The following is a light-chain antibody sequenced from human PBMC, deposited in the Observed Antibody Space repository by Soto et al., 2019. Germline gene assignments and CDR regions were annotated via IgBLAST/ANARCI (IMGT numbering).Light chain of an antibody. CDR3: QQSYSMPIT. J-gene: IGKJ5*01. CDR1: QSISFY. V-gene: IGKV1-39*01. Sequence: DIQMTQSPSSLSASVGDRVSITCRASQSISFYLNWYQHKPGKAHKVLIYAASNLQSGVPSRFSGSGSGTDFTLTISSLQPEDFATYYCQQSYSMPITFGQGTRLEIK. CDR2: AAS.